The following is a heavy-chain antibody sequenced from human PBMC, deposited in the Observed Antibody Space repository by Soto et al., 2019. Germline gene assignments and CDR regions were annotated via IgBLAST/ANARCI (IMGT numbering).Heavy chain of an antibody. CDR2: ISAHNGNT. J-gene: IGHJ4*02. CDR1: GYTFTSYG. V-gene: IGHV1-18*01. Sequence: QVHLVQSGAEVKKPGASVKVSCKASGYTFTSYGITWVRQAPGQGLEWMGWISAHNGNTDYAQKLQGRVIVTRDTSTSTAYMVLRSLISADTAVYYWARGRYGDYWGQGALVTVSS. D-gene: IGHD1-1*01. CDR3: ARGRYGDY.